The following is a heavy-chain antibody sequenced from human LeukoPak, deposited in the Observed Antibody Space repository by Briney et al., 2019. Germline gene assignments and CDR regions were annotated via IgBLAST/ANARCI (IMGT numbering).Heavy chain of an antibody. CDR2: IYPADSDT. Sequence: GESLKISCXGSGYSFTTDWIGWVRQMPGKGLEWMGIIYPADSDTRYSPSFQGQVTISADKSISTAYLQWSSLKASDTGMYYCTRQGGHAFDVWGQGTMVTVSS. CDR1: GYSFTTDW. CDR3: TRQGGHAFDV. V-gene: IGHV5-51*01. J-gene: IGHJ3*01. D-gene: IGHD3-16*01.